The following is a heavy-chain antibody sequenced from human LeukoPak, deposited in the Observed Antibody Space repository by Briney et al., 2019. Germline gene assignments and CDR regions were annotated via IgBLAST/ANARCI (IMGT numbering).Heavy chain of an antibody. Sequence: SETLSLTCTVSGDSITNYFWSWIRQPPGKGLEWIGYISYSGTTNYNPSLKSRVTISVDMSKNQFSLKLSSVTAADTAVYYCARHGVVVIAVDYWGQGTLVTVSS. V-gene: IGHV4-59*08. CDR1: GDSITNYF. CDR3: ARHGVVVIAVDY. J-gene: IGHJ4*02. D-gene: IGHD3-22*01. CDR2: ISYSGTT.